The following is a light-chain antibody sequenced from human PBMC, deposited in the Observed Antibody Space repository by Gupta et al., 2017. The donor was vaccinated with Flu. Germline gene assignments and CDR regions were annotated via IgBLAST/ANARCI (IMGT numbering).Light chain of an antibody. CDR1: SSSIGSNT. Sequence: SGLPQPPSASGTPGQRVSISCSGSSSSIGSNTVNWYQHLPGTAPKLLIYVNNQRPSGVPDRFSGSKSGTSASLAITVLQAEDEADYYCASWYYSLSEQVVFGGGTKLTVL. CDR3: ASWYYSLSEQVV. J-gene: IGLJ2*01. CDR2: VNN. V-gene: IGLV1-44*01.